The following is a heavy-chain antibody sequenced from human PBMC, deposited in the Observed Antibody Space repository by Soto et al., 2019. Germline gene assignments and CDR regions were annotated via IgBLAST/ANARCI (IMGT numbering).Heavy chain of an antibody. CDR3: AKYRSSSYGSVYPLGYFES. CDR1: GFTFSTCA. V-gene: IGHV3-23*01. Sequence: EVQLLESGGGLVQPGGSLRLSCPATGFTFSTCAMNWVRQAPGKGLEWVSIISGGGSTTYYADSVKGRFIISRDNFKNTLYLQMSSLEVEDTAVDYWAKYRSSSYGSVYPLGYFESWGQGTLVTVSS. J-gene: IGHJ4*02. CDR2: ISGGGSTT. D-gene: IGHD5-18*01.